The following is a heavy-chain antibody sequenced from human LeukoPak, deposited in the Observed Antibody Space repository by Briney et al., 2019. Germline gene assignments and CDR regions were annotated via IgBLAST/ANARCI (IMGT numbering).Heavy chain of an antibody. J-gene: IGHJ2*01. CDR3: ARPPVGGYFDL. D-gene: IGHD4-17*01. CDR1: GGSISSSSYY. V-gene: IGHV4-39*01. CDR2: IYYSGCT. Sequence: SETLSLTCTVSGGSISSSSYYWGWIRQPPGKGLEWIGSIYYSGCTHYNPTLKSRVTIAVDKSKSQFSLKLSSVPAADTAVYYCARPPVGGYFDLWGRGTLVTVSS.